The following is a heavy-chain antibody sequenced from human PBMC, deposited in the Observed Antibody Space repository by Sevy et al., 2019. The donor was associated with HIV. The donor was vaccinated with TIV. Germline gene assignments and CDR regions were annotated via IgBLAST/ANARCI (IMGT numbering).Heavy chain of an antibody. J-gene: IGHJ3*02. CDR2: ISSNGGST. CDR3: ARERITIFDI. Sequence: GGSLRLSCAASGFTFSSYAMHWVRQAPGKGLEYVSAISSNGGSTYYANSVKGRFTISRDNSKNTLYLQMGSLRGEDMAVYYCARERITIFDIWGQGTMVTVSS. V-gene: IGHV3-64*01. D-gene: IGHD3-10*01. CDR1: GFTFSSYA.